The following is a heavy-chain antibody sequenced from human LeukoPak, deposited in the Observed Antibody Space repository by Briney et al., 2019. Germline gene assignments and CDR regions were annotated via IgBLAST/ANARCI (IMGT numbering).Heavy chain of an antibody. CDR1: GGSMSSYY. Sequence: PSETLSLTCTVSGGSMSSYYWSWIRQPPGKGLEWIGYIYYSGSTYYNPSLKSRVTISVDTSKNQFSLKPSSVTAADTAVYYCAAYYYDSSGYRDFDYWGQGTLVTVSS. V-gene: IGHV4-59*04. CDR3: AAYYYDSSGYRDFDY. J-gene: IGHJ4*02. D-gene: IGHD3-22*01. CDR2: IYYSGST.